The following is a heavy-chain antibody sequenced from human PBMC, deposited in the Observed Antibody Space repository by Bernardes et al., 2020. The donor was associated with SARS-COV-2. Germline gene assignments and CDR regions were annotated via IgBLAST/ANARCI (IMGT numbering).Heavy chain of an antibody. CDR1: GYTFTRYG. D-gene: IGHD1-26*01. J-gene: IGHJ4*02. Sequence: ASVKVSCEASGYTFTRYGISWVRQAPGQGLEWMGWISAYNGNTDYAQRFQGRVTMTTDTSTSTAYMELRSLRSDDTAVHYCARVGHSGSNYELDYWGQGTLVTVSS. CDR2: ISAYNGNT. V-gene: IGHV1-18*01. CDR3: ARVGHSGSNYELDY.